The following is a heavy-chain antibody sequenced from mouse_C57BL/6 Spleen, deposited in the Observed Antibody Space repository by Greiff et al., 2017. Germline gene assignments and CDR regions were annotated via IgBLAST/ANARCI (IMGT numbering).Heavy chain of an antibody. CDR2: LDPSDSYT. Sequence: QVQLQQPGAELVMPGASVKLSCKASGYTFTSYWMHWVKQRPGQGLEWIGELDPSDSYTNYNQKFKGKSTLTVDKSSSTAYMQLSSLPAEDSAVYYCARWGITTVVPYFDYWGQGTTLTVAS. J-gene: IGHJ2*01. V-gene: IGHV1-69*01. CDR3: ARWGITTVVPYFDY. CDR1: GYTFTSYW. D-gene: IGHD1-1*01.